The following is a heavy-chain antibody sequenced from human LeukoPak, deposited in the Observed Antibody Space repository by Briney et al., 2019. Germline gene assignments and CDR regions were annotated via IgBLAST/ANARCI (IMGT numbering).Heavy chain of an antibody. V-gene: IGHV3-33*01. CDR3: AREWGRIAVAGGSDY. CDR2: IWYDGRTK. CDR1: GFIFSNYG. Sequence: GGSLRLSCEVSGFIFSNYGMHWVRQAPGKGLEWVALIWYDGRTKFHADSVKGRFTISRDNSANTLYLQMSSLRVEDTAVYYCAREWGRIAVAGGSDYWGQGALVTVSS. D-gene: IGHD6-19*01. J-gene: IGHJ4*02.